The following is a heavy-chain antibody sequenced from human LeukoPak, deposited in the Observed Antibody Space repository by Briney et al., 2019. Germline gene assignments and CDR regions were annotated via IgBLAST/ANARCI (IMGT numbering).Heavy chain of an antibody. J-gene: IGHJ4*02. D-gene: IGHD2-21*01. CDR2: IYPGDSET. CDR3: ATLHYCGGQSCWIFDY. V-gene: IGHV5-51*01. Sequence: GESLKISCKGFGFTFANYWIAWVRQMPGKGLEWMGSIYPGDSETRYSPSFQGQVSVSVDKSISAAYLQWSSLHASDTAMYYRATLHYCGGQSCWIFDYWGQGTPVTVSS. CDR1: GFTFANYW.